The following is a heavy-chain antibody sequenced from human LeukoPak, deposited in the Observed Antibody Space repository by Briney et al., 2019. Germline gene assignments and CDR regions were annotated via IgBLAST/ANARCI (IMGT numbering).Heavy chain of an antibody. V-gene: IGHV4-34*01. CDR2: INHSGST. Sequence: PSETLSLTCAVYGGSFSGYYWSWIRQPPGKGLEWIGEINHSGSTNYNPSLKSRVTISVDTSKNQFSLKLSSVTAADTAVYYCARFIVATMGDNWFDPWGQGTLVTVSS. CDR3: ARFIVATMGDNWFDP. J-gene: IGHJ5*02. D-gene: IGHD5-12*01. CDR1: GGSFSGYY.